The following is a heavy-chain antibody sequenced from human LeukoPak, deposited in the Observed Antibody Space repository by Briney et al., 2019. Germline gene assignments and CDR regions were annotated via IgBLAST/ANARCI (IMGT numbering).Heavy chain of an antibody. J-gene: IGHJ4*02. Sequence: PSETLPLTCTVSGGSISSYYWSWIRQPPGKGLEWIGYIYYSGSTNYNPSLKSRVTISVDTSKNQFSLKLSSVTAADTAVYYCARVRSTSCCPFDYWGQGTLVTVSS. V-gene: IGHV4-59*01. D-gene: IGHD2-2*01. CDR2: IYYSGST. CDR3: ARVRSTSCCPFDY. CDR1: GGSISSYY.